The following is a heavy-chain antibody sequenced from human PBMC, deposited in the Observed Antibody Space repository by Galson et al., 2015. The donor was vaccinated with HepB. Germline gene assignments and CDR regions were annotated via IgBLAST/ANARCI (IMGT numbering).Heavy chain of an antibody. CDR3: ARRFLGRLPRALDI. D-gene: IGHD1-26*01. V-gene: IGHV5-51*01. CDR2: IYPGDSYT. Sequence: QSGAEVKKSGESLKISCKGSGSSFPSHWIGWVRQMPGKGLEWMGIIYPGDSYTRYSPSFQGQVTISADKSISTAYLQWSSLKASDTAMYYCARRFLGRLPRALDIWGQGTMVTVSS. J-gene: IGHJ3*02. CDR1: GSSFPSHW.